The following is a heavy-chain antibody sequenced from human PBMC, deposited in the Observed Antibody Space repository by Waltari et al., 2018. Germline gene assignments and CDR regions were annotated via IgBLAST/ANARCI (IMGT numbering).Heavy chain of an antibody. J-gene: IGHJ5*02. D-gene: IGHD6-13*01. V-gene: IGHV4-38-2*01. CDR3: ARLDSSNHNWFDP. CDR1: GYSISSGYY. Sequence: QVQLQESGPGLVKPSETLSLTCAVSGYSISSGYYWGWIRQPPGKGLEWIGSIYHSGSTYYNPSLKSRVTISVDTAKNQFSLKLSSVTAADTAVYYCARLDSSNHNWFDPWGQGTLVTVSS. CDR2: IYHSGST.